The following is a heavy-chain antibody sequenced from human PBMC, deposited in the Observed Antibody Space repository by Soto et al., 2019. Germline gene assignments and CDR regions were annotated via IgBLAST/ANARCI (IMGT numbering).Heavy chain of an antibody. Sequence: QVQLVESGGGVVQPGRSLRLSCAASGFTFSSYGMHWVRQAPGKGLEWVAVISYDGSNKYYADSVKGRFTISRDNSKXXXXXXXXXXXXXXXXXXXXXKXXXRVVVAAPLDYWRQGTLVTVSS. CDR2: ISYDGSNK. CDR3: XKXXXRVVVAAPLDY. CDR1: GFTFSSYG. V-gene: IGHV3-30*03. D-gene: IGHD2-15*01. J-gene: IGHJ4*02.